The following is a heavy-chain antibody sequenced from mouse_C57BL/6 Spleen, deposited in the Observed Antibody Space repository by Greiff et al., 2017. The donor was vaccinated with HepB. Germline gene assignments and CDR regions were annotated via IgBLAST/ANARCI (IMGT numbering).Heavy chain of an antibody. CDR1: GYAFTNYL. CDR3: ARLDWDDAMDY. D-gene: IGHD4-1*01. J-gene: IGHJ4*01. V-gene: IGHV1-54*01. CDR2: INPGSGGT. Sequence: VQLQQSGAELVRPGTSVKVSCKASGYAFTNYLIEWVKQRPGQGLEWIGVINPGSGGTNYNEKLKGKATLTADKSSSTAYMQLSSLTAEDSAVYFFARLDWDDAMDYWGQGTSVTVSS.